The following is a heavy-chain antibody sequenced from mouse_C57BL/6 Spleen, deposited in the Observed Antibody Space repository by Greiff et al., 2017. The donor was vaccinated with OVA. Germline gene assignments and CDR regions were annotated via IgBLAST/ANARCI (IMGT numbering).Heavy chain of an antibody. V-gene: IGHV1-59*01. CDR2: IDPSDSYT. CDR3: AIRVNDGYLYWYFDF. CDR1: GYTFTSYW. D-gene: IGHD2-3*01. Sequence: QVQLQQPGAELVRPGPSVKLSCKASGYTFTSYWMHWVKQRPGQGLEWIGVIDPSDSYTNYNQKFKGKATLTVDTSSSTAYMQLSSLTSEDSAVYYCAIRVNDGYLYWYFDFWGTGTTVTVSS. J-gene: IGHJ1*03.